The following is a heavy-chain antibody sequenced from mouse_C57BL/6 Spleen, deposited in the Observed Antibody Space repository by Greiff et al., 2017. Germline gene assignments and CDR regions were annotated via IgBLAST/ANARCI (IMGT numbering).Heavy chain of an antibody. J-gene: IGHJ2*01. D-gene: IGHD2-1*01. Sequence: VQLQQSGAELVRPGTSVKVSCKASGYAFTNYLIEWVKQRPGQGLEWIGVINPGSGGTNYNEKFKGKATLTADKSSSTAYMQLSSLTSEDSAVDFCARSRGGNSYFDYWGQGTTLTVSS. CDR3: ARSRGGNSYFDY. CDR1: GYAFTNYL. CDR2: INPGSGGT. V-gene: IGHV1-54*01.